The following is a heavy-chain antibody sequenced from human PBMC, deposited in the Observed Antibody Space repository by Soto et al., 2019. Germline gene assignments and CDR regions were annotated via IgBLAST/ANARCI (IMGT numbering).Heavy chain of an antibody. V-gene: IGHV4-59*01. Sequence: SETLSLTSTVSGGSISSYYWSWIRQPPGKGLEWIGYIYYSGSTNYNPSLKSRVTISVDTSKKQFSLKLSSVTAADTAVYYCARVGGLLLHPFDDWGQGTLVTVS. J-gene: IGHJ4*02. CDR1: GGSISSYY. D-gene: IGHD3-22*01. CDR2: IYYSGST. CDR3: ARVGGLLLHPFDD.